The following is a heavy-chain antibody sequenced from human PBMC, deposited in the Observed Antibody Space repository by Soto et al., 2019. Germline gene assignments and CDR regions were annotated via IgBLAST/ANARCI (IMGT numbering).Heavy chain of an antibody. J-gene: IGHJ4*02. CDR2: IYHSGVT. V-gene: IGHV4-31*03. CDR1: GDSISNGGYY. D-gene: IGHD3-10*01. Sequence: QVQLQESGPGLVKPSQTLSLTCTPSGDSISNGGYYWSWIRQHPGKGLEWIGYIYHSGVTCYNPYHKSRVTISVETSNNQFPLDLRSVTAADTAVYYCARDRRKDLWPGGFDYWGQGTTVTVSS. CDR3: ARDRRKDLWPGGFDY.